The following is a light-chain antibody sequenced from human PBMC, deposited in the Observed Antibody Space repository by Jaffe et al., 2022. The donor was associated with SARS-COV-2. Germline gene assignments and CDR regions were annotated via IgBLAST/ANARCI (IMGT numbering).Light chain of an antibody. V-gene: IGLV2-8*01. CDR3: SSYAGSKNLL. CDR1: SSDVGAYNY. J-gene: IGLJ2*01. CDR2: EVN. Sequence: QSALTQPPSASGSPGQSVTISCTGTSSDVGAYNYVSWYQQNPGKAPKLMIFEVNKRPSGVPDRFSGSKSGNTASLTVSGLQAEDEADYYCSSYAGSKNLLFGGGTKLTVL.